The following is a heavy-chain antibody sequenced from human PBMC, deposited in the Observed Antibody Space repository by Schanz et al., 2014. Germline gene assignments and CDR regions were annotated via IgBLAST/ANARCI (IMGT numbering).Heavy chain of an antibody. V-gene: IGHV3-30*04. D-gene: IGHD3-16*01. CDR2: TSTDGTKT. CDR3: TRDRGALINHNDALDL. Sequence: VQLVESGGGLVKPGGSLRLSCAASGFTFSSYSLAWVRQAPGKGLEKVAVTSTDGTKTYYAASVRGRFTISRDNSKNTVYLQMNSLRSEDTAVYYCTRDRGALINHNDALDLWGQGTMVSVSS. CDR1: GFTFSSYS. J-gene: IGHJ3*01.